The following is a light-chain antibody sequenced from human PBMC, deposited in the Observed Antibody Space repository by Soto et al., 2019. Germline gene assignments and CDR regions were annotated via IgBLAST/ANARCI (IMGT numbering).Light chain of an antibody. Sequence: DIQMTQSPSSLSASVGDRVTITCRASQSISTHLNWYQQKPGKAPNLLIYAASSLQSGVPSRFSGSGSGTDFTLTISSPQPEDFATYFCQQSYITPAGFGGGTKVEIK. J-gene: IGKJ4*01. CDR2: AAS. CDR3: QQSYITPAG. V-gene: IGKV1-39*01. CDR1: QSISTH.